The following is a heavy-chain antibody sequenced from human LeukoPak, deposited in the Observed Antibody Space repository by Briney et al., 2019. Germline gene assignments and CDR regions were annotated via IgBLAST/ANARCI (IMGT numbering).Heavy chain of an antibody. D-gene: IGHD3-3*01. Sequence: GGSLRLSCEGSAFIFSGHWMNWVRQTPGKGLEWVASIKEDGSEKYYVDSVRGRFTISRDNTMNSLYLQMSSLRAEDTAVYYCATDRGWRTSGYYLCYFEYWGQGTLVTYSS. V-gene: IGHV3-7*01. J-gene: IGHJ4*02. CDR1: AFIFSGHW. CDR3: ATDRGWRTSGYYLCYFEY. CDR2: IKEDGSEK.